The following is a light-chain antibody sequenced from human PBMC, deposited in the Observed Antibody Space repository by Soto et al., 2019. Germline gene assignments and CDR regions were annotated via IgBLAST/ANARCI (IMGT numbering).Light chain of an antibody. CDR1: QSVSSSY. J-gene: IGKJ1*01. V-gene: IGKV3-20*01. CDR2: DAS. Sequence: EIRLTQSPGTLSLSPGERATLSCRASQSVSSSYLAWYQQKPGQAPRLLIYDASNRATGIPARFSGSGSGTDFTLTISRLEPEDFAVYYCQQYGSSQTFGQGTKVDIK. CDR3: QQYGSSQT.